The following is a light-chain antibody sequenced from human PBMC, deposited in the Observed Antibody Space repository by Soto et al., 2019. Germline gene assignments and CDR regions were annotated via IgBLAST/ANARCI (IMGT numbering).Light chain of an antibody. CDR3: FSYAGSDKWV. J-gene: IGLJ3*02. Sequence: QSVLTQPPSASGSPGQSVTISCTGTSSDVGAYNFVSWFQQHPGKAPKLMIYDVSKRPSGVPDRFSGSKSDNTASLTVYGLQAEDEGDYYCFSYAGSDKWVLGGGTKVTAL. V-gene: IGLV2-8*01. CDR1: SSDVGAYNF. CDR2: DVS.